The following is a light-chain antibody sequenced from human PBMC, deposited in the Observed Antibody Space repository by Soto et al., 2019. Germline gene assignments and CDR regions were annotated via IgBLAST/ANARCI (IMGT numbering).Light chain of an antibody. Sequence: QPVLTQSPSACAYLGASVKLTCTLRSGHRSYAIAWHQQQPEKGPRYLMKVNSDGSHNKGDGIPDRFSGSSSGAERYLTIDSLQSEDEDYYYCPNWDTGCSVVFGGGTKLTVL. J-gene: IGLJ2*01. V-gene: IGLV4-69*01. CDR2: VNSDGSH. CDR1: SGHRSYA. CDR3: PNWDTGCSVV.